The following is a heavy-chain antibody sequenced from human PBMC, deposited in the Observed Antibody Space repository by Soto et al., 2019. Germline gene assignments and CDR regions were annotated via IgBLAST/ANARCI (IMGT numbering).Heavy chain of an antibody. J-gene: IGHJ6*02. D-gene: IGHD6-19*01. CDR3: VKDGSSGWPYFYDMDV. CDR1: GFTFSSYV. Sequence: PGGSLRLSCAASGFTFSSYVMHWVRQAPGKGLEWVAVISYDGMNKYYADAVKGRFTISRDNSKNTLYLQMSSLRAEDTAVYYCVKDGSSGWPYFYDMDVWGQGTTVTVSS. V-gene: IGHV3-30*18. CDR2: ISYDGMNK.